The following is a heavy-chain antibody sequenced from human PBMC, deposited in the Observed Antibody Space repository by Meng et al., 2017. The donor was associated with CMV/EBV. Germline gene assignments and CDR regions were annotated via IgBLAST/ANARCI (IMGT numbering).Heavy chain of an antibody. D-gene: IGHD1/OR15-1a*01. CDR1: GFTFSSYW. CDR2: INSDGSST. Sequence: GGSLRLSCAASGFTFSSYWMHWVRQAPGKGLVWVSRINSDGSSTSYADSVKGRFTISRDNAKNTLYLQMNSLRAEDTDVYYCAREFTGTPWAIDYWGQGTLVTVSS. J-gene: IGHJ4*02. V-gene: IGHV3-74*01. CDR3: AREFTGTPWAIDY.